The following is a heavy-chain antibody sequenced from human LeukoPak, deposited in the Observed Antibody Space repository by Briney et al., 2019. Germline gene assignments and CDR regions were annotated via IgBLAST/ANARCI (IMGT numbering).Heavy chain of an antibody. Sequence: GGSLRLSCAAPGFTFSSYWMHWVRHAPGKGLVWVSRINSDGSSTSYADSVKGRFTISRDNAKNTLYLQMNSLRAEDTAVYYCARGAYLLDSGMDVWGQGTTVTVSS. D-gene: IGHD2/OR15-2a*01. CDR1: GFTFSSYW. CDR3: ARGAYLLDSGMDV. CDR2: INSDGSST. V-gene: IGHV3-74*01. J-gene: IGHJ6*02.